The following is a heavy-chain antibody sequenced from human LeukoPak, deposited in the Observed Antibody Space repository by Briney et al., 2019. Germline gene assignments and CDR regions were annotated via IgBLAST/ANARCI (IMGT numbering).Heavy chain of an antibody. CDR1: GFTFSSYA. Sequence: PGGSLRLSCAASGFTFSSYAMSWVRQAPGKGLEWVSAISGSGGSTYYADSVKGRFTISRDNSKNTLYLQMNSLRAEDTAVYYCAKDHRALRYFDWLLRVGYFDYWGLGTLVTVSS. CDR2: ISGSGGST. V-gene: IGHV3-23*01. CDR3: AKDHRALRYFDWLLRVGYFDY. D-gene: IGHD3-9*01. J-gene: IGHJ4*02.